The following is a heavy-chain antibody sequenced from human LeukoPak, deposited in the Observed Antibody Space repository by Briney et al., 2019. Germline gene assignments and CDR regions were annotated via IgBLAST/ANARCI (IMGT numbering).Heavy chain of an antibody. CDR1: GGSVSSGSYY. J-gene: IGHJ1*01. V-gene: IGHV4-61*01. D-gene: IGHD5-12*01. Sequence: SETLSLTCTVSGGSVSSGSYYCSWIRQPPGKGLEWIGYIHYSANTNYNPSLKSRVTISVDTSKNQFSLKLSSVTAADTAVYYCAGQYSGYDSGAEYFQHWGQGTLVTVSS. CDR2: IHYSANT. CDR3: AGQYSGYDSGAEYFQH.